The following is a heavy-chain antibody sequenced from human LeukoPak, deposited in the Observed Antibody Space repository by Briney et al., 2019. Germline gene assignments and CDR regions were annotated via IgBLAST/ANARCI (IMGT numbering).Heavy chain of an antibody. D-gene: IGHD3-10*01. CDR3: ASGYYYGSGIRGRDAFDI. J-gene: IGHJ3*02. CDR1: GYSFTSYW. V-gene: IGHV5-10-1*01. Sequence: GESLKISCKGSGYSFTSYWINWVRQMPGKGLEWMGRIDPSDSYTNYSPSFQGHVTISADESISTAYLQWSSLKASDTAMYYCASGYYYGSGIRGRDAFDIWGQGTMVTVSS. CDR2: IDPSDSYT.